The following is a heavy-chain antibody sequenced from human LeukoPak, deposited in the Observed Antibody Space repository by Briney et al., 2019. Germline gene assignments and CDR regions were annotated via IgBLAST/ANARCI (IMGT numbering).Heavy chain of an antibody. CDR2: INHSGST. CDR1: GVSFSGYY. J-gene: IGHJ4*02. Sequence: SETLSLTCAVYGVSFSGYYWSWLRQPPGKGLEWLGEINHSGSTNYNPSLKSRVTISVDTSKNQFSLKLSSVTAADTAVYYCARHRRYCSSTSCSDSGYDDYWGQGTLVTVSS. CDR3: ARHRRYCSSTSCSDSGYDDY. D-gene: IGHD2-2*01. V-gene: IGHV4-34*01.